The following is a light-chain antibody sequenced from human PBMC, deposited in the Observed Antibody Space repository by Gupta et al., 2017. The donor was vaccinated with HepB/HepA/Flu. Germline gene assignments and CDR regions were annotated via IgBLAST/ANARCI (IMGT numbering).Light chain of an antibody. CDR1: SSNIGSNY. J-gene: IGLJ3*02. CDR3: AACDDSLSGPV. CDR2: MNN. Sequence: QSVLTQPPSASGTPGQRVTISCSGSSSNIGSNYVYWYQQLPGTAPKLLIYMNNQRPSGVPDRFSGSKSGTSASLAIRGLPAEDEADYYCAACDDSLSGPVFGGGTKLTVL. V-gene: IGLV1-47*01.